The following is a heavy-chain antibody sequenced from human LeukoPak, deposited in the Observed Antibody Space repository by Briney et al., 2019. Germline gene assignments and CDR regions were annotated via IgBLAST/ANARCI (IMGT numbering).Heavy chain of an antibody. V-gene: IGHV4-59*01. CDR1: GGSISSYY. J-gene: IGHJ5*02. Sequence: PSETLSLTCTVSGGSISSYYWSWIRQPPGKGLEWMGYIYYSGSTNYNPSLKSRVTISVDTSKNQSSLKPSSVTAADTAVYYCARQRASIAAAGTWFDPWGQGTLVTVSS. CDR2: IYYSGST. CDR3: ARQRASIAAAGTWFDP. D-gene: IGHD6-13*01.